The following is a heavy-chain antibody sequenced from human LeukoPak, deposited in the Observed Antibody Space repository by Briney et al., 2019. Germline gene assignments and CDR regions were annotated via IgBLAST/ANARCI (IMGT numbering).Heavy chain of an antibody. Sequence: DPGGSLRLSCAASGFTFSSYAMSWVRQAPGKGLEWVSAISGSGGSTYYADSVKGRFTISRDNAKNSLYLQMNSLRAEDTAVYYCARDRGAIFGVVIKDLGSEGAFDIWGQGTMVTVSS. J-gene: IGHJ3*02. CDR3: ARDRGAIFGVVIKDLGSEGAFDI. CDR2: ISGSGGST. D-gene: IGHD3-3*01. CDR1: GFTFSSYA. V-gene: IGHV3-23*01.